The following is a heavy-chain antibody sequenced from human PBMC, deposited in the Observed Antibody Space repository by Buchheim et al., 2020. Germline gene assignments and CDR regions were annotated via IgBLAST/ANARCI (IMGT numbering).Heavy chain of an antibody. Sequence: QITLKESGPTLVKPTQTLTLTCTFSGFSLSTSGLGVGWLRQPPGKALEWLAVIYFNDDKRYSPSLRSRLTISKDTSKNQVVLTMTNMDPVDTATYYCAHGRGIFFDWLSDGMDVWGQGTT. CDR2: IYFNDDK. V-gene: IGHV2-5*01. D-gene: IGHD3-9*01. J-gene: IGHJ6*02. CDR1: GFSLSTSGLG. CDR3: AHGRGIFFDWLSDGMDV.